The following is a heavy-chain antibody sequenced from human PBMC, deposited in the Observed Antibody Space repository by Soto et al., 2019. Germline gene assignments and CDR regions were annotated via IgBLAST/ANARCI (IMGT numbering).Heavy chain of an antibody. V-gene: IGHV1-69*02. J-gene: IGHJ4*02. CDR2: IIPILGIA. Sequence: ASVKVSCKASGGTFSSYTISWVRQAPGQGLEWMGRIIPILGIANYAQKFQGRVTITADKSTSTAYMELSSLRSEDTAVYYCARATYYYDSSGYLDFDYWGQGTLVTVSS. CDR1: GGTFSSYT. CDR3: ARATYYYDSSGYLDFDY. D-gene: IGHD3-22*01.